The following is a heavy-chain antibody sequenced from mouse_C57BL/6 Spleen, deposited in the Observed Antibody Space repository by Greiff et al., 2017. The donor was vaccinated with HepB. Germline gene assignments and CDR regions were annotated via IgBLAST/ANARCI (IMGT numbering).Heavy chain of an antibody. CDR1: GFTFSDYY. J-gene: IGHJ2*01. V-gene: IGHV5-16*01. CDR2: INYDGSST. Sequence: EVKLMESEGGLVQPGSSMKLSCTASGFTFSDYYMAWVRQVPEKGLEWVANINYDGSSTYYLDSLKSRFIISRDNAKNILYLQMSSLKSEDTATYYCARAGDEYYFDYWGQGTTLTVSS. CDR3: ARAGDEYYFDY.